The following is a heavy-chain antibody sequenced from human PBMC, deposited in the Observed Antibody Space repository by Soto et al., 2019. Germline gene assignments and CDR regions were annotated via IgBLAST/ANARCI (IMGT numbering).Heavy chain of an antibody. CDR2: INPNSGGT. CDR3: ARSPLVVVPPATSLYYFYYYMDG. D-gene: IGHD2-2*01. CDR1: GYTFTGYY. Sequence: QVQLVQSGAEVKKPGASVKVSCKASGYTFTGYYMHWVRQAPGQGLEWMGVINPNSGGTNYAQKFQRCTTMTREPSISTAYMELRRLRSDATAVYYCARSPLVVVPPATSLYYFYYYMDGWGKGTTVTVSS. J-gene: IGHJ6*03. V-gene: IGHV1-2*04.